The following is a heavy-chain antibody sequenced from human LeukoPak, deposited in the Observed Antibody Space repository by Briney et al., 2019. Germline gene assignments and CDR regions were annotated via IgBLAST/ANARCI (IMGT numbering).Heavy chain of an antibody. D-gene: IGHD6-13*01. V-gene: IGHV3-7*01. CDR3: ARALLIAAAGRGAGY. J-gene: IGHJ4*02. CDR1: GFTFSSYS. Sequence: GGSLRLSCAASGFTFSSYSMNWVRQAPGKGLEWVANIKQDGSEKYYVDSVKGRFTISRDNAKNSLYLQMNSLRAEDTAVYYCARALLIAAAGRGAGYWGQGTLVTVSS. CDR2: IKQDGSEK.